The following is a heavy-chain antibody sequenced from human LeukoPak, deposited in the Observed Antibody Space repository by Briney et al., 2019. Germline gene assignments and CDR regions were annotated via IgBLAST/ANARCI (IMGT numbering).Heavy chain of an antibody. V-gene: IGHV3-48*01. CDR2: ISRSSTTI. Sequence: GSLRLSCAASGFTFSSYSMNWVRQAPGKGLEWVSYISRSSTTIYHADSVKGRFTISRDNARNSLYLQMSSLRAEDTAVYYCAKGEYSASWYSYWGQGTLVTVSS. J-gene: IGHJ4*02. CDR3: AKGEYSASWYSY. D-gene: IGHD6-13*01. CDR1: GFTFSSYS.